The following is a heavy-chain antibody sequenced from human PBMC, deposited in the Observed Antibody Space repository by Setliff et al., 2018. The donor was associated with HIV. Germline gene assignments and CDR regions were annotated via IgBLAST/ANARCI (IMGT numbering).Heavy chain of an antibody. D-gene: IGHD6-13*01. J-gene: IGHJ4*02. CDR2: IYWDDDR. Sequence: GSGPTLVNPTQTLTLTCTFSGFSLTTSGVGVGWIRQPPGRALEWLALIYWDDDRRYSPSLKSRLTITKDTSKNRVVLTMTNMDPVDTATYFCAHRGGSSWSIDYWGQGTLVTVS. CDR3: AHRGGSSWSIDY. CDR1: GFSLTTSGVG. V-gene: IGHV2-5*02.